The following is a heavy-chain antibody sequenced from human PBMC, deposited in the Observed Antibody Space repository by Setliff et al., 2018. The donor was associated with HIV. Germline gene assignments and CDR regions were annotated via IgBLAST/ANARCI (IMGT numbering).Heavy chain of an antibody. J-gene: IGHJ4*02. CDR3: ATRGRAYYLDTSGYFDS. CDR2: IQHDGTT. D-gene: IGHD2-15*01. CDR1: GFNVTSNY. V-gene: IGHV3-66*01. Sequence: AGGSLRLSCATSGFNVTSNYMNWVRQAPGRGLEWVSGIQHDGTTYYADSVKGRFTISRDTSKNTFYLEMNSLRDEDTAVYYCATRGRAYYLDTSGYFDSWGQGALVTVSS.